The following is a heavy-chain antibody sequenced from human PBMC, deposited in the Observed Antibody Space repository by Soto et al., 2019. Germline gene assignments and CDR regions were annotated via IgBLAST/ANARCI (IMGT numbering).Heavy chain of an antibody. V-gene: IGHV1-69*01. J-gene: IGHJ4*02. CDR3: ARDSGAKLSSS. Sequence: QVQLVQSGAEVKKPGSSVKVSCKASGGTFSSYRINWVRQAPGQGLEWVGGIVPIYRTADYAQKFQGRVTITADESGRTAYMELRSLKAQDTAVYYCARDSGAKLSSSWGQGTLVTVSS. CDR1: GGTFSSYR. D-gene: IGHD6-13*01. CDR2: IVPIYRTA.